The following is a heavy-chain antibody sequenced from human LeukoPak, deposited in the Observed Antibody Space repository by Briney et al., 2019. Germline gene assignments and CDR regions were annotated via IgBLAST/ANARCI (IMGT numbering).Heavy chain of an antibody. D-gene: IGHD3-3*01. J-gene: IGHJ4*02. CDR3: ARKSSKTFFD. V-gene: IGHV1-2*02. CDR2: INPNSGGT. Sequence: ASVKVSCKASGYHFPDYYIHWLRQAPGQGLQWMGRINPNSGGTDYAQKFRGRVTMTRDTSITTVYMELSSLRSDDTAFFYCARKSSKTFFDWGQGTLVTVSS. CDR1: GYHFPDYY.